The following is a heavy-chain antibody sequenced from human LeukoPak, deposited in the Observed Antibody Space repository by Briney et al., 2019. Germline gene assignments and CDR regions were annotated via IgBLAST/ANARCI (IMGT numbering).Heavy chain of an antibody. CDR2: ITWDGGST. CDR1: GFTFDDYS. J-gene: IGHJ4*02. Sequence: GGSLRLSCGASGFTFDDYSIHWVRQAPGKSLEWVSLITWDGGSTYYADSVKGRLTISRDNRKNSVCLQMNSLRIEDTAFYYCAKDLGTGSYYEAFDYWGQGTLVTVSS. V-gene: IGHV3-43*01. CDR3: AKDLGTGSYYEAFDY. D-gene: IGHD1-26*01.